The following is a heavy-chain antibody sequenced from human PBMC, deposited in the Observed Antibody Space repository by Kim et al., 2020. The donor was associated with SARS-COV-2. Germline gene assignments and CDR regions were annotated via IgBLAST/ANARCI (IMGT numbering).Heavy chain of an antibody. CDR1: GFTFSNYA. V-gene: IGHV3-23*01. CDR2: VGGSNDDT. CDR3: XKXAXMLNGIWDYFDX. D-gene: IGHD3-16*01. J-gene: IGHJ4*02. Sequence: GGSLRLSCAASGFTFSNYAMSWVRQAPGKGLEWVSSVGGSNDDTHYADXXKARATXXXGNXXXTLFXQMNRLSVEDTXXYFXXKXAXMLNGIWDYFDXWGQG.